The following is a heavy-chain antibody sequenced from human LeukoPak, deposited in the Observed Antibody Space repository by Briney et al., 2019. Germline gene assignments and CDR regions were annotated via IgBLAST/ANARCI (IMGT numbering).Heavy chain of an antibody. J-gene: IGHJ4*02. Sequence: PGGSLRLSCAASGFTFSSYGMHWVRQAPGKGLEWVAVISYDGSNKYYADSVKGRFTISRDNSKNTLYLQMNSLRAEDAAVYYCARGSGSYYSVETKSSSVFDYWGQGTLVTVSS. CDR2: ISYDGSNK. CDR3: ARGSGSYYSVETKSSSVFDY. V-gene: IGHV3-30*03. D-gene: IGHD1-26*01. CDR1: GFTFSSYG.